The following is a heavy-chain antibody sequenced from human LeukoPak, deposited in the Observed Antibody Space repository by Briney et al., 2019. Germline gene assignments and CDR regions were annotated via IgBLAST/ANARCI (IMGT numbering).Heavy chain of an antibody. CDR1: GSTFSVYW. V-gene: IGHV3-7*01. J-gene: IGHJ4*02. CDR3: ARDEVVGATFFDY. CDR2: IKRDGSEK. D-gene: IGHD1-26*01. Sequence: GGSLRLSCAVSGSTFSVYWMSWVRQAPGKGLEWVANIKRDGSEKYYADSVKGRFTISRDNGKKSPYLQMNSLRAEDTAVYYCARDEVVGATFFDYWGQGALVTVSS.